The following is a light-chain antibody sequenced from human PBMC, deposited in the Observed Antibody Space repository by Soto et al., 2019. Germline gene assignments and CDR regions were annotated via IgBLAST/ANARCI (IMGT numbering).Light chain of an antibody. CDR2: DVS. Sequence: QSVLTQPASVSGSPGQSITISCTGTSSDIGAYDYVSWYQQHPGGVPKLLIFDVSSRPSGVSSRFSGSKSGNTASLTISGLQADDESDYYCSSYADSSARDYVFGGGIKVTVL. CDR1: SSDIGAYDY. J-gene: IGLJ1*01. V-gene: IGLV2-14*03. CDR3: SSYADSSARDYV.